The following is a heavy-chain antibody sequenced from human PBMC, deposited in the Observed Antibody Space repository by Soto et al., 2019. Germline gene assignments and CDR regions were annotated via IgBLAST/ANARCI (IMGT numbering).Heavy chain of an antibody. CDR2: IIPIFNST. J-gene: IGHJ4*02. CDR1: GSRFSNYV. Sequence: QVQLVQSGAEVKTPGSSLKVSCKVSGSRFSNYVISWVRQAPGHGLEWLGRIIPIFNSTKYAQSFQGRVTITADKSTSTASLELSSLRSDDTAVYYCAREGRGKKAGYNGLVSLGYWGQGTLVTVPS. D-gene: IGHD2-2*02. CDR3: AREGRGKKAGYNGLVSLGY. V-gene: IGHV1-69*06.